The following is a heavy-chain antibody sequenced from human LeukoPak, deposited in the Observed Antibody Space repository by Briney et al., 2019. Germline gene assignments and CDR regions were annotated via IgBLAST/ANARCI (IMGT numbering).Heavy chain of an antibody. CDR1: GFTFSSYA. J-gene: IGHJ3*02. CDR3: AKERYYYDSRDPNSGAFDI. CDR2: ISGSGGST. V-gene: IGHV3-23*01. Sequence: GGSLRLSCAASGFTFSSYAMSWVRQAPGKGLEWVSAISGSGGSTYYADSVKGRFTISRDNSKNTLYLQMNSLRAEDTAVYYCAKERYYYDSRDPNSGAFDIWGQGTMVTVSS. D-gene: IGHD3-22*01.